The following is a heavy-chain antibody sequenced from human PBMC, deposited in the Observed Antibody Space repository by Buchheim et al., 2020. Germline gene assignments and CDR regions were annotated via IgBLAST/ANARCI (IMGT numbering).Heavy chain of an antibody. CDR1: GFTFSSYE. CDR3: AIDGAFYDFWSVFQH. D-gene: IGHD3-3*01. J-gene: IGHJ1*01. Sequence: EVQLVESGGGLVQPGGSLRLSCAASGFTFSSYEMNWVRQAPGKGLEWVSYISSSGSTIYYADSVKGRFTISRDNAKNSLSLQMNSLRAEDTAVYYCAIDGAFYDFWSVFQHWGQGTL. CDR2: ISSSGSTI. V-gene: IGHV3-48*03.